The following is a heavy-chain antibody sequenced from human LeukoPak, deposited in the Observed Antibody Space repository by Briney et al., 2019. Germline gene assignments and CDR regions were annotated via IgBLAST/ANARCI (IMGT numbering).Heavy chain of an antibody. CDR3: AKDQTVTPLHYWYFDL. J-gene: IGHJ2*01. Sequence: GRSVGLLYAFWIHIFRQLYVPCARQAPAKGREGVSAISSGCGNTYYADSVKGRLTLSRDNSKNTLSLQMNSLRAEDTAVYYCAKDQTVTPLHYWYFDLWGRGTLVTVSS. D-gene: IGHD4-23*01. CDR1: IHIFRQL. V-gene: IGHV3-23*01. CDR2: ISSGCGNT.